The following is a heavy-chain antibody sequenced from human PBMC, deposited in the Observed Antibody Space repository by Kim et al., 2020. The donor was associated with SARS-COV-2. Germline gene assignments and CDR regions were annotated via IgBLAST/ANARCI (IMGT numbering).Heavy chain of an antibody. D-gene: IGHD1-26*01. CDR3: ARDSRGRSAPYYYGMDV. J-gene: IGHJ6*02. V-gene: IGHV1-46*01. Sequence: FQGRVTMTRDTSTSTVYMELSSLRSEDTAVYYCARDSRGRSAPYYYGMDVWGQGTTVTVSS.